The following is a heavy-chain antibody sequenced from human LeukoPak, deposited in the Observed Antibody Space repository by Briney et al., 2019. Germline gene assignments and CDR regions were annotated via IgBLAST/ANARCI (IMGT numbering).Heavy chain of an antibody. J-gene: IGHJ6*03. V-gene: IGHV4-39*07. CDR1: GASISSGSNY. CDR2: IYSSGST. Sequence: PSETLSLTCSVSGASISSGSNYWGWIRQPPGKTLEWIGSIYSSGSTNYNPSLKSRVTISVDTSKNQFSLKLSSVTAADTAVYYCARATDDYSNYGYQFYYYYYYMDVWGKGTTVTVSS. CDR3: ARATDDYSNYGYQFYYYYYYMDV. D-gene: IGHD4-11*01.